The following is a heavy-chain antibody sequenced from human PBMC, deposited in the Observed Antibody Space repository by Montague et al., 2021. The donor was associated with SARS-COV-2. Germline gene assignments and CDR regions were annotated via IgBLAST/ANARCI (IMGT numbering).Heavy chain of an antibody. Sequence: SLRLSCAASGFTFSSYEMTWVRQAPGKGLEWVSYISSSGTTIYYADSMKGRFTISRDNVKDSLHLQINSLRAEDTAVYYCVGVGVGSTYYFDYWGHGTLVTVSS. V-gene: IGHV3-48*03. J-gene: IGHJ4*01. CDR3: VGVGVGSTYYFDY. CDR1: GFTFSSYE. CDR2: ISSSGTTI. D-gene: IGHD1-26*01.